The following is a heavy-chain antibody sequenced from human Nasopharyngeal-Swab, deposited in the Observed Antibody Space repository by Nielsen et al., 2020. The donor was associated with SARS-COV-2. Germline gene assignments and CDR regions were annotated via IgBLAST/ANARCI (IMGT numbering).Heavy chain of an antibody. CDR3: ARAADHDPDAFDI. CDR1: GFTFSDYY. Sequence: LKISCAASGFTFSDYYMSWIRQAPGKGLEWVSYISSSGSTIYYADSVKGRFTISRDNAKNSLYLQMNSLGAEDTAVYYCARAADHDPDAFDIWGQGTMVTVSS. CDR2: ISSSGSTI. J-gene: IGHJ3*02. V-gene: IGHV3-11*01.